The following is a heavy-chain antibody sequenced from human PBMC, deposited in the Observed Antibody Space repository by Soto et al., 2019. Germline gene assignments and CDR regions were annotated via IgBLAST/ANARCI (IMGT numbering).Heavy chain of an antibody. J-gene: IGHJ4*02. CDR3: VRDLYRSATMPCLDH. CDR1: GFTFINYA. CDR2: ISDTGGDS. V-gene: IGHV3-23*01. Sequence: GGSLRLSCEASGFTFINYAMSWVRQAPGKGLEWVASISDTGGDSYYADSMDGRFTISRDNSKNTLYLQINSLRAEDTAVYYCVRDLYRSATMPCLDHWGQGTLVTVSS. D-gene: IGHD1-1*01.